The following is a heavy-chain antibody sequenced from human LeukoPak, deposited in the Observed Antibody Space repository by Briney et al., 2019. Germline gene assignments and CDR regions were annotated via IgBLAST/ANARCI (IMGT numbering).Heavy chain of an antibody. CDR1: GFFFGSYF. Sequence: GRSLRLSCAASGFFFGSYFMHWVGQAPGGGLGPVAVISGDGVHKYYAGSVEGRFTIARDNAENTLYLQMNSLRPEDTALYYCSRDGGPDYNDIDFWGQGTPVTVSS. CDR3: SRDGGPDYNDIDF. V-gene: IGHV3-30*04. J-gene: IGHJ4*02. D-gene: IGHD4-11*01. CDR2: ISGDGVHK.